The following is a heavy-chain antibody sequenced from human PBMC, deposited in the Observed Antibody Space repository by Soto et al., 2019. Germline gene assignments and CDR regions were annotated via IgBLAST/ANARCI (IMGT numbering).Heavy chain of an antibody. J-gene: IGHJ6*02. D-gene: IGHD3-9*01. CDR3: ARDQGGDYDILTGYYYYYYYGMDV. CDR1: GYTLTGYY. CDR2: INPNSGGT. V-gene: IGHV1-2*04. Sequence: GALVKVACKASGYTLTGYYMRWVRQANGQGLEWMGWINPNSGGTNYAQKFQGWVTMTRDTSISTAYMELSRLRSDDTAVYYCARDQGGDYDILTGYYYYYYYGMDVWGQGTTVTVSS.